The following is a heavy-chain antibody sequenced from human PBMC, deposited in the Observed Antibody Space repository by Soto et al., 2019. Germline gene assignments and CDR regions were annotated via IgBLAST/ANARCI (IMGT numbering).Heavy chain of an antibody. J-gene: IGHJ5*02. Sequence: QVQLQESGPGLVKPLQTLSLTCTVSGGSISSGGYYWSWIRQHPGKGLEWIGYIYYSGSTYYNPSLKSRVTISVDTSKNQFSLKLSSVTAADTAVYYCARGLAARGYNWFDPWGQGTLVTVSS. CDR3: ARGLAARGYNWFDP. CDR1: GGSISSGGYY. CDR2: IYYSGST. V-gene: IGHV4-31*03. D-gene: IGHD6-6*01.